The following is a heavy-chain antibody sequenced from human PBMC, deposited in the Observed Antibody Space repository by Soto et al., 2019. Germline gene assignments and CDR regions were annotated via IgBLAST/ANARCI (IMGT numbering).Heavy chain of an antibody. CDR3: ARGIRAIFGVVIPWFDP. Sequence: QVQLQESGTGLVKPSETLSLTCTVSGGSISSYYWSWIRQPPGKGLEWSGYIYYSGSTNYNPSLKSRVTISVDTSKNQFSLKLSSVTAADTAVYYCARGIRAIFGVVIPWFDPWGQGPLVTVSS. J-gene: IGHJ5*02. CDR2: IYYSGST. V-gene: IGHV4-59*01. CDR1: GGSISSYY. D-gene: IGHD3-3*01.